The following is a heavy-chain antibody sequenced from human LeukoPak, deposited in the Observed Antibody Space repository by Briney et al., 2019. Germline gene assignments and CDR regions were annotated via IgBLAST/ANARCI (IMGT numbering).Heavy chain of an antibody. CDR2: IWSDGSNE. J-gene: IGHJ4*02. CDR1: GFTFNSYG. V-gene: IGHV3-33*01. CDR3: ARRSSGTYGSDC. Sequence: GGSLRLSCAAAGFTFNSYGMHWVRQAPGKGLEWVAVIWSDGSNEYYAESLKGRFTISRDNSKDTVYLQLNSLRVEDTAVYYCARRSSGTYGSDCWGQGTLVTVST. D-gene: IGHD3-10*01.